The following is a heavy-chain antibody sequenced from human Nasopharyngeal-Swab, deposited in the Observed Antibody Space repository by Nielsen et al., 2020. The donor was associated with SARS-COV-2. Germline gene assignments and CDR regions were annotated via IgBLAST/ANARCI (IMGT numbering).Heavy chain of an antibody. V-gene: IGHV3-21*01. CDR3: ASVREHIVVVTAIYDY. Sequence: GESLKISCAASGFTFSNYNMNWVRQAPGKGLEWVSSISSSSSYIYYADSVKGRFTISRDNAKNSLYLQMNSLRAEDTAVYYCASVREHIVVVTAIYDYWGQGTLVTVSS. CDR2: ISSSSSYI. CDR1: GFTFSNYN. J-gene: IGHJ4*02. D-gene: IGHD2-21*02.